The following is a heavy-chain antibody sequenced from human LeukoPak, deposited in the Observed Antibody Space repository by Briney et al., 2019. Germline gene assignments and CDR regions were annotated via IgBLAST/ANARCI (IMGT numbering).Heavy chain of an antibody. V-gene: IGHV4-59*01. J-gene: IGHJ4*01. CDR1: GGSISSYY. Sequence: PSETLSLTCTVSGGSISSYYWSWIRQPPGKGLEWIGYIYYSGSTNYNPSLKSRVTISVDTSKNQFSLKLSSVTAADTAVYYCARISIVVSGVHDYWGQGNLVTVSS. CDR2: IYYSGST. D-gene: IGHD6-19*01. CDR3: ARISIVVSGVHDY.